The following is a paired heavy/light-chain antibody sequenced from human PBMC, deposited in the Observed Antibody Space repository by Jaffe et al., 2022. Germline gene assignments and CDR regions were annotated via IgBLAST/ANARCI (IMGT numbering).Heavy chain of an antibody. CDR3: ARGRMYYDSSIYSYYFDY. V-gene: IGHV4-59*01. J-gene: IGHJ4*02. Sequence: QVQLQESGPGLVKPSETLSLTCTVSGGSISSYYWSWIRQPPGKGLEWIGYIYNSGSTNYNPSLKSRVTISADTSKNQFSLKLSSVTAADTAVYYCARGRMYYDSSIYSYYFDYWGQGTLVTVSS. CDR2: IYNSGST. D-gene: IGHD3-22*01. CDR1: GGSISSYY.
Light chain of an antibody. CDR3: QAWDSSSVV. V-gene: IGLV3-1*01. J-gene: IGLJ2*01. CDR2: QDT. CDR1: KLGDKY. Sequence: SYELTQPPSVSVSPGQTASITCSGDKLGDKYACWYQQKPGRSPVLVIYQDTKRPSGIPERFSGSNSGNTATLTISGTQAMDEADYYCQAWDSSSVVFGGGTKLTVL.